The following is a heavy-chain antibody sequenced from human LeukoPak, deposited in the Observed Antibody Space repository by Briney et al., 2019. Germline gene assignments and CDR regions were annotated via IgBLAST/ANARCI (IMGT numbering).Heavy chain of an antibody. CDR1: GYTFTSYY. Sequence: GASVKVSRKASGYTFTSYYMHWVRQAPGQGLEWMGIINPSGGSTSYAQKFQGRVTMTRDMSTSTVYMELSSLRSEDAAVYYCARDLSGSLNWFTPGAREPWSPSPQ. CDR2: INPSGGST. V-gene: IGHV1-46*01. D-gene: IGHD1-26*01. J-gene: IGHJ5*02. CDR3: ARDLSGSLNWFTP.